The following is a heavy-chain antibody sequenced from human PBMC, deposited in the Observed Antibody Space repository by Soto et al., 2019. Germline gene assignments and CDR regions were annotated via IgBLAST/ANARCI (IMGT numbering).Heavy chain of an antibody. J-gene: IGHJ4*02. CDR2: LSGSGGRT. CDR3: AKVFGLRYFDS. CDR1: GFSFSSYA. Sequence: GGSLRLSCAASGFSFSSYAMSWVRQAPGKGLEWVSTLSGSGGRTYYADSVQGRFTISRDNSRDTLYLQMNSLRAEDTAVYYCAKVFGLRYFDSRGQGTLVPVSS. V-gene: IGHV3-23*01. D-gene: IGHD5-12*01.